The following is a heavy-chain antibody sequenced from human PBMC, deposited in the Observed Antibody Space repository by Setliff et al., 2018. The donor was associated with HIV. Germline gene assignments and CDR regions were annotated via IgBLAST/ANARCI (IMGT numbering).Heavy chain of an antibody. CDR1: GYTFTSYA. CDR2: INTYTANP. Sequence: RASVKVSCKAFGYTFTSYALNWVRQAPGQGLEWMGWINTYTANPMYAQGFTGRFVFSLDTSVRTAYLQISSLKAEDTAVYYCARAREDTALDSYWGQGTLVTAPQ. J-gene: IGHJ4*02. D-gene: IGHD5-18*01. CDR3: ARAREDTALDSY. V-gene: IGHV7-4-1*02.